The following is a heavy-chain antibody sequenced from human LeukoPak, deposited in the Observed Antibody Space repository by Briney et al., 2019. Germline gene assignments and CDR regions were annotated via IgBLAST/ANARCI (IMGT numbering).Heavy chain of an antibody. V-gene: IGHV1-69*05. CDR1: GGTFSSYA. Sequence: ASVKVSCKASGGTFSSYAISWVRQDPGKGLEWMGRIIPIFGTANYAQKFQGRVTITTDESTSTAYMELSSLRSEDTAVYYCARESLYGYGPGFDYWGQGTLVTVSS. J-gene: IGHJ4*02. D-gene: IGHD5-18*01. CDR2: IIPIFGTA. CDR3: ARESLYGYGPGFDY.